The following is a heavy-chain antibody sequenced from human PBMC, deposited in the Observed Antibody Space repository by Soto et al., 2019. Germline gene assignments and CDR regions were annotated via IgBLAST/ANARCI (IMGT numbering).Heavy chain of an antibody. J-gene: IGHJ3*02. V-gene: IGHV2-70*04. CDR2: IDWDDDK. D-gene: IGHD4-17*01. CDR3: SRGSDYGGNERDAFDM. CDR1: GFSLSTSGMR. Sequence: SGPTLVNPTQTLPLTCTFSGFSLSTSGMRVSWIRQPPGKALEWLARIDWDDDKFYSTSLKTRLTISKDTSKNQVVLTMTNMGSVDTATYYCSRGSDYGGNERDAFDMWGQGTMVIVSS.